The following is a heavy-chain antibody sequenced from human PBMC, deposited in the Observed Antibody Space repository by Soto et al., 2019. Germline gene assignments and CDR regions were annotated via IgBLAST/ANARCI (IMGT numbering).Heavy chain of an antibody. J-gene: IGHJ3*02. CDR3: ARDPSYYDFWSGSQLNAFDI. V-gene: IGHV1-18*01. CDR1: GYTFTSYG. Sequence: GASVKVSCKASGYTFTSYGISWVRQAPGQGLEWMGWISVYNGNTNYAQKLQGRVTMTTDTSTSTAYMELRSLRSDDTAVYYCARDPSYYDFWSGSQLNAFDIWGQGTMVTVSS. D-gene: IGHD3-3*01. CDR2: ISVYNGNT.